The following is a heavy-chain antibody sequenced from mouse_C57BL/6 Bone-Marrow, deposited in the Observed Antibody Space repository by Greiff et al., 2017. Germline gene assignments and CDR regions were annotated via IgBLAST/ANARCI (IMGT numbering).Heavy chain of an antibody. Sequence: QVQLQQPGAELVRPGSSVKLSCKASGYTFTSYWMHWVKQRPIQGLEWIGNIDPSDSETHYNQKFKDKATLTVDKSSSTAYMELRSLTSEDSAVYFCASYPAWFAYWGQGTLVTVSA. CDR2: IDPSDSET. CDR1: GYTFTSYW. D-gene: IGHD6-5*01. CDR3: ASYPAWFAY. J-gene: IGHJ3*01. V-gene: IGHV1-52*01.